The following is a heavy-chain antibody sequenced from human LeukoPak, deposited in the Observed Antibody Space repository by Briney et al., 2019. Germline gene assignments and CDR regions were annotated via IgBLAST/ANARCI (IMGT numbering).Heavy chain of an antibody. CDR3: ARDGGGYGGNSDAFDI. CDR2: IIPIFGTA. Sequence: ASVKVSCTASGGTFSSYAISWVRHAPGQGLEWMGGIIPIFGTANYAQKFQGRVTITTDEYTRPAYMELSSLRSEDTAVYYCARDGGGYGGNSDAFDIWGQGTMVTVSS. J-gene: IGHJ3*02. CDR1: GGTFSSYA. V-gene: IGHV1-69*05. D-gene: IGHD4-23*01.